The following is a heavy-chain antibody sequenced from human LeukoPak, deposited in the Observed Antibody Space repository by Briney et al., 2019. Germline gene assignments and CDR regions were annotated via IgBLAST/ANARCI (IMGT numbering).Heavy chain of an antibody. CDR2: ISGSGGST. CDR3: AKVYYSNYFFDY. D-gene: IGHD4-11*01. Sequence: GGSLRLSCAASRFAFSSYAMTWVRQAPGKGLEWVSAISGSGGSTYYADSVKGRLTISRDNSKNTLYLQMNSLRAEDTAVYYCAKVYYSNYFFDYWGQGTLVTVSS. J-gene: IGHJ4*02. CDR1: RFAFSSYA. V-gene: IGHV3-23*01.